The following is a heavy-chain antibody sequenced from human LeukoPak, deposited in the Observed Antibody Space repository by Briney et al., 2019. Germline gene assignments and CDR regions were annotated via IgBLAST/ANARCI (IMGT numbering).Heavy chain of an antibody. J-gene: IGHJ4*02. CDR2: IYYSGST. D-gene: IGHD6-19*01. CDR1: GGSISSYY. CDR3: AREAVAGFDY. V-gene: IGHV4-59*01. Sequence: SETLSLTCTVSGGSISSYYWSWIRQPPGKGLEWIGYIYYSGSTNHNPSLKSRVTISVDTSKNQFSLKLSSVTAADTAVYYCAREAVAGFDYWGQGTLVTVSS.